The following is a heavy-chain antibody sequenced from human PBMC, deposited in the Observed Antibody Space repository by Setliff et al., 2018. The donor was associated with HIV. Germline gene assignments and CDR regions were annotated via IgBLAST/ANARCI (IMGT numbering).Heavy chain of an antibody. Sequence: GGSLRLSCETSGFTFRNYWMTWVRQAPGKGLQWVATIKQDGSERYYVDSLQGRFIISRDNAKNSLYLQMNSLRAEDTAVYYCARGISGSYLIYYFDYWGQGTLVTVSS. D-gene: IGHD1-26*01. J-gene: IGHJ4*02. CDR1: GFTFRNYW. CDR2: IKQDGSER. V-gene: IGHV3-7*01. CDR3: ARGISGSYLIYYFDY.